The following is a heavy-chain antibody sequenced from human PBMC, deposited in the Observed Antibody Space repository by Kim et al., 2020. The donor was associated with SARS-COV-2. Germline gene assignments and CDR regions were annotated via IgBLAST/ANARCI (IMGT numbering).Heavy chain of an antibody. V-gene: IGHV6-1*01. CDR3: ARDPHSSSFDY. Sequence: NDYAVSVKSRITTNPDTSKNQFSLQLNSVTPEDTAVYYCARDPHSSSFDYWGQGTLVTVSS. CDR2: N. D-gene: IGHD6-13*01. J-gene: IGHJ4*02.